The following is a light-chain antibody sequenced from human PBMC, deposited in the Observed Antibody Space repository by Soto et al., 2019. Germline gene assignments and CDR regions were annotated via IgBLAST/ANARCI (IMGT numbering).Light chain of an antibody. Sequence: DIQMTQSPSSLSASVGDRVTITCRASQGISNYLAWYQQKPGQVPKLLLYAASTLQSGVPSRFSGSGSGTDFTLTISSLQPEDVALYYCQQYGSSLTFGLGTKVEIK. V-gene: IGKV1-27*01. CDR3: QQYGSSLT. J-gene: IGKJ1*01. CDR1: QGISNY. CDR2: AAS.